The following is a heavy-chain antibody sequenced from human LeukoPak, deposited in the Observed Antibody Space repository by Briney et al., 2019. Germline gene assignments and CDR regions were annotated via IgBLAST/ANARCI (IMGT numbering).Heavy chain of an antibody. CDR2: IIPIFGTA. CDR1: GGTFSSYA. V-gene: IGHV1-69*13. J-gene: IGHJ6*02. CDR3: ARDQFQVRGVISSYYYYGMDV. Sequence: SVKVSCKASGGTFSSYAISWVRQAPGQGLEWMGGIIPIFGTANYAQKFQGRVTITADESTSTAYMELSSLRSEDTAVYYCARDQFQVRGVISSYYYYGMDVWGQGTTVTVPS. D-gene: IGHD3-10*01.